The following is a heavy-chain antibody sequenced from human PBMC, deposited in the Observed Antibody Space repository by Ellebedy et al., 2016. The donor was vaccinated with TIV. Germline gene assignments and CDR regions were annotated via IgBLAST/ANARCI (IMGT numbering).Heavy chain of an antibody. CDR1: GYKFTNHY. CDR2: INPIGGTP. CDR3: ARVRSGSYYKSAFDI. V-gene: IGHV1-46*04. Sequence: ASVKVSCKASGYKFTNHYLHWVRQAPGQGLEWMGVINPIGGTPTYAQKLQGRLTMTRDTSTSTVYMELSSLRSEDTAVYYCARVRSGSYYKSAFDIWGQGTMVTVSS. D-gene: IGHD1-26*01. J-gene: IGHJ3*02.